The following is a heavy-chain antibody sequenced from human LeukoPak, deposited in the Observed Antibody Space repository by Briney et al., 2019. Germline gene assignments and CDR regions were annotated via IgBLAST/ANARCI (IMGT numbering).Heavy chain of an antibody. Sequence: PGRSPRLSCASAELTFSNYGIHWVRPSPRQGLGSVAVIRYDGSNKYYADFVKGRFTISRDNSKNTLYLQMNSLTAEDTAMYYCAKSSSSSCPQDWGQGTLVTVSS. V-gene: IGHV3-30*02. CDR1: ELTFSNYG. D-gene: IGHD2-15*01. CDR2: IRYDGSNK. J-gene: IGHJ1*01. CDR3: AKSSSSSCPQD.